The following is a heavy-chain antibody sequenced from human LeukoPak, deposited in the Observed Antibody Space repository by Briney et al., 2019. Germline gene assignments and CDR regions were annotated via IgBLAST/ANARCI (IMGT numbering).Heavy chain of an antibody. V-gene: IGHV1-8*01. Sequence: GASVKVSCKASGYTFTSYDSNWVRQASGQGLEWVGWMNPNRGNTGYAQKFQGRVTMTRNTSISTAYMELSSLRSEDTAVYYCARGLSGSGSYYIRLYYYYYMDVWGKGTTVTISS. CDR1: GYTFTSYD. CDR3: ARGLSGSGSYYIRLYYYYYMDV. J-gene: IGHJ6*03. D-gene: IGHD3-10*01. CDR2: MNPNRGNT.